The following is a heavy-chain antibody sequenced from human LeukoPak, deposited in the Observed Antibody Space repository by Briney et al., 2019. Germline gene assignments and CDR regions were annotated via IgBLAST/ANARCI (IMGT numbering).Heavy chain of an antibody. Sequence: SETLSLTCTVSGGSISSGDYYWSWIRQHPGKGLEWIGYIYYSGSTYHNPSLKSRVTISVDTSKNQFSLKLSSVTAADTAVYYCARIVVVTATSVYFDYWGQGTLVTVSS. V-gene: IGHV4-31*03. CDR1: GGSISSGDYY. CDR3: ARIVVVTATSVYFDY. D-gene: IGHD2-21*02. CDR2: IYYSGST. J-gene: IGHJ4*02.